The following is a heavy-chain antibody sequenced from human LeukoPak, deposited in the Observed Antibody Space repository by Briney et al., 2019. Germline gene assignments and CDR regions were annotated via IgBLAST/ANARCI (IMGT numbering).Heavy chain of an antibody. J-gene: IGHJ4*02. CDR1: GYRFTSYW. CDR2: IDPGDSDT. V-gene: IGHV5-51*01. CDR3: ATALRYCSSTSCYDPPLY. D-gene: IGHD2-2*01. Sequence: GESLKISCKGSGYRFTSYWIGWVRQMPGKGLEWMGIIDPGDSDTRYSPSFQGQVTISADKSISTAYLQWSSLKASDTAMYYCATALRYCSSTSCYDPPLYWGQGTLVTVSS.